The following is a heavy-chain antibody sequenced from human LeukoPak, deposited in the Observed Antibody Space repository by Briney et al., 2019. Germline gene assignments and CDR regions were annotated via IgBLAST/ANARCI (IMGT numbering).Heavy chain of an antibody. D-gene: IGHD1-26*01. CDR2: IYYSGGT. Sequence: SETLSLTCTVSGGSISSSSYYWGWIRQPPGKGLEWIGSIYYSGGTYYNPSLKSRVTISVDRSKNQFSLKLSSVTAADTAVYYCARDSGSPANWFDPWGRGTLVTVSS. CDR3: ARDSGSPANWFDP. J-gene: IGHJ5*02. V-gene: IGHV4-39*07. CDR1: GGSISSSSYY.